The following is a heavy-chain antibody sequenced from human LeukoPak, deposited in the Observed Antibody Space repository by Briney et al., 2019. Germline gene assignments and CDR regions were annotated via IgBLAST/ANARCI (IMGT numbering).Heavy chain of an antibody. CDR1: GYTFTSYD. V-gene: IGHV1-8*01. CDR3: ARDRKPYYYDSSGYYPDY. CDR2: MNPNSGNT. J-gene: IGHJ4*02. D-gene: IGHD3-22*01. Sequence: ASVKVSCKASGYTFTSYDINWVRQATGQGLEWMGWMNPNSGNTGYAQKLQGRVTMTTDTSTSTAYMELRSLRSDDTAVYYCARDRKPYYYDSSGYYPDYWGQGTLVTVSS.